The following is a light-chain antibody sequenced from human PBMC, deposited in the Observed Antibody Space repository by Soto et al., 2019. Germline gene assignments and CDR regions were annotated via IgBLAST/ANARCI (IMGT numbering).Light chain of an antibody. Sequence: QSALTQPASVSGSPGQSITISCTGTSSDVGGYNYVSWYQQHPGKAPKLMIYDVSNRPSGVSNRFSGSKSGNTASLTISGLQAEDKANYYCSSYTSSSTVLFGGGTKVTVL. CDR3: SSYTSSSTVL. J-gene: IGLJ2*01. CDR2: DVS. CDR1: SSDVGGYNY. V-gene: IGLV2-14*01.